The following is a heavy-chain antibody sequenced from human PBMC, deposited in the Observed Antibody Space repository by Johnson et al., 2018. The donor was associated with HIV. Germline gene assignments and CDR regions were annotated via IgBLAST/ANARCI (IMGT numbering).Heavy chain of an antibody. CDR1: GFTFSSYD. CDR3: AKVDTAMVNAFDI. Sequence: VQLVESGGGLVQPGGSLRLSCAASGFTFSSYDMHWVRQAPGKGLEWVTVISFAGVKKYYADSVKGRFTISRDNSKNTLYLQMNSLRAEDTAVYYCAKVDTAMVNAFDIWGQGTMVTVSS. CDR2: ISFAGVKK. D-gene: IGHD5-18*01. V-gene: IGHV3-30*18. J-gene: IGHJ3*02.